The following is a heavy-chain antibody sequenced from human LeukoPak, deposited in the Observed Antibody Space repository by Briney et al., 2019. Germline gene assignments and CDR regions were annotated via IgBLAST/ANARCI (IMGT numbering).Heavy chain of an antibody. CDR1: GYTFTSYD. V-gene: IGHV1-8*01. D-gene: IGHD3-3*01. Sequence: ASVKVSCKASGYTFTSYDINWVRQATGQGLEWMGWMNPNSGNTGYAQKFQGRVTMTRNTSISTAYMELSSLRSEDTAVYYCARVMGRITIFGVVSPRRPRNYYGMDVWGQGTTVTVSS. J-gene: IGHJ6*02. CDR2: MNPNSGNT. CDR3: ARVMGRITIFGVVSPRRPRNYYGMDV.